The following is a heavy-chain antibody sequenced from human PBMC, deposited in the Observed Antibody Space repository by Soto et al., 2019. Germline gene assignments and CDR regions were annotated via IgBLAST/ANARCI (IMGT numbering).Heavy chain of an antibody. CDR2: INWNDDE. D-gene: IGHD2-15*01. V-gene: IGHV2-5*01. Sequence: QITLKESGPTLVKPTQTFTLTCTFSGFSLNTRAVGVGWIRQAPGKALEWLALINWNDDERYSPSLKDRLTITKDTSKNHVVLTMTNIGPVDTATYYCAHRHDLGGFDIWGQGTAVTVSS. CDR3: AHRHDLGGFDI. J-gene: IGHJ3*02. CDR1: GFSLNTRAVG.